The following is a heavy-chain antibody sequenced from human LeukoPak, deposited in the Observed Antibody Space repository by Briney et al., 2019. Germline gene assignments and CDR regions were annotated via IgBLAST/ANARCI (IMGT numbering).Heavy chain of an antibody. J-gene: IGHJ4*02. CDR1: GYPISSGYY. CDR2: IYHSGST. CDR3: ARQAGFDY. Sequence: KPSETLSLTCAVSGYPISSGYYWGWIRQPPGKGLEWIGSIYHSGSTYYNPSLKSRVTISVDTSKNQFSLELSSVTAADTAVYYCARQAGFDYWGQGTLVTVSS. V-gene: IGHV4-38-2*01.